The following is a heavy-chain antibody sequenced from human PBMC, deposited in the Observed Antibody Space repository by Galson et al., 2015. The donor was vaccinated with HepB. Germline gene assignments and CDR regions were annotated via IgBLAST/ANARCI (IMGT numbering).Heavy chain of an antibody. Sequence: PALVKPTQTLTLTCTFSGFSLSTSGMCVSWIRQPPGKALEWLARIDWDDDKYYSTSLKTRLTISKDTSKNQVVLTMTNMDPVDTATYYCARGLYYDFWSGYYAIMDVWGQGTTVTVSS. V-gene: IGHV2-70*11. D-gene: IGHD3-3*01. CDR2: IDWDDDK. CDR1: GFSLSTSGMC. J-gene: IGHJ6*02. CDR3: ARGLYYDFWSGYYAIMDV.